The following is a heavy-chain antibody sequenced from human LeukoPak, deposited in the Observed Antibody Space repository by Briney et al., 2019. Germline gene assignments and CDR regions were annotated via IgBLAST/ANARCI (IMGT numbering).Heavy chain of an antibody. V-gene: IGHV4-59*01. CDR1: GGSISSYY. Sequence: PSETLSLTCTVSGGSISSYYWSWIRQPPGKGLEWLGYIYYSGSTDYNPSLKSRVTISVDTSKNQFSLKLSSVTAADTAVYYCARLFSIAVAGRDYWGQGTLVTVSS. CDR3: ARLFSIAVAGRDY. D-gene: IGHD6-19*01. CDR2: IYYSGST. J-gene: IGHJ4*02.